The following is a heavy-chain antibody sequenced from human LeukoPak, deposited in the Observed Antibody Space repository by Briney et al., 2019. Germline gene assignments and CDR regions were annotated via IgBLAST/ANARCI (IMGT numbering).Heavy chain of an antibody. Sequence: PSETLSLICTVSGGSISSYYWSWIRQPTGKGLEWIGYIYYSGSTNYNPSLKSRVTISVDTSKNQFSLKLSSVTAADTAVYYCARHPRGSTSFDYWGQGTLVTVSS. CDR2: IYYSGST. V-gene: IGHV4-59*08. CDR3: ARHPRGSTSFDY. D-gene: IGHD2-2*01. J-gene: IGHJ4*02. CDR1: GGSISSYY.